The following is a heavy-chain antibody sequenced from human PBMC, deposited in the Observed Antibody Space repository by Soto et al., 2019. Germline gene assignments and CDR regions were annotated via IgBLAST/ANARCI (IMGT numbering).Heavy chain of an antibody. D-gene: IGHD2-21*02. CDR2: IGAYNGNT. CDR1: GYRFTSYV. CDR3: ASLCGGDCYSSSYYYYGMDV. Sequence: ASVKVSCKASGYRFTSYVISWVRQAPGQGLEWMGWIGAYNGNTNYAQKLQGRVTMTTDTSTSTAYMELRSLRSDDTAVYYCASLCGGDCYSSSYYYYGMDVWGQGTTVTVSS. J-gene: IGHJ6*02. V-gene: IGHV1-18*01.